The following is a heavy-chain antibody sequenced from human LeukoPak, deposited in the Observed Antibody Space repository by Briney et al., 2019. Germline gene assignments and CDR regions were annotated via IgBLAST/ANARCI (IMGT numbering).Heavy chain of an antibody. V-gene: IGHV3-7*01. J-gene: IGHJ3*02. D-gene: IGHD1-26*01. CDR2: IKQDGSKK. CDR3: ARDQVGATGSEAFDI. Sequence: IKQDGSKKYYVDSVKGRFIISRDNSKNMLYLQMSSLRAEDTAVYYCARDQVGATGSEAFDIWGQGTMVTVSS.